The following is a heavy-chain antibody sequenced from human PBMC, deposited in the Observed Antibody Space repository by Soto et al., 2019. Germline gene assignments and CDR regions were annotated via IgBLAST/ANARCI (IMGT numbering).Heavy chain of an antibody. CDR3: ARGAMAKFDY. J-gene: IGHJ4*02. D-gene: IGHD5-18*01. Sequence: SVKVSCKASGGTFGSHGVAWVRQAPRQGLEWMGGFIAMLGTPTYAKKVQGRATITADESLTSSYLELRSLRSEDTAVYFCARGAMAKFDYWGQGTVVTVSS. CDR1: GGTFGSHG. V-gene: IGHV1-69*13. CDR2: FIAMLGTP.